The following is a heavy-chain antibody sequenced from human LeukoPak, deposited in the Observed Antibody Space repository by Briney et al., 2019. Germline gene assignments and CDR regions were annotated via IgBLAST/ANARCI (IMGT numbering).Heavy chain of an antibody. V-gene: IGHV4-34*01. CDR2: INHSGST. J-gene: IGHJ6*03. CDR3: AREVRISSWYLRYYCYYMDV. Sequence: PSETLSLTCAVYGGSFSGYYWSWIRQPPGKGLEWIGEINHSGSTNYNPSLKSRVTISVDTSKNQFSLKLSSVTAADTAVYYCAREVRISSWYLRYYCYYMDVWGKGTTVTVSS. D-gene: IGHD6-13*01. CDR1: GGSFSGYY.